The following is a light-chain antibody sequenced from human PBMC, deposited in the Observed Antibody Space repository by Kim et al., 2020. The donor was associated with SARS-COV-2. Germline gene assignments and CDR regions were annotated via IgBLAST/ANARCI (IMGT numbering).Light chain of an antibody. CDR1: QSVSSNY. Sequence: SPGERVTLSCRASQSVSSNYLAWYQQKPGQAPRLLIYGASTRATGIPDRFSGGGSGTDFTLSISRLEPEDFAVYYCQQYDKSPMYIFGQGTKLEI. CDR2: GAS. CDR3: QQYDKSPMYI. J-gene: IGKJ2*01. V-gene: IGKV3-20*01.